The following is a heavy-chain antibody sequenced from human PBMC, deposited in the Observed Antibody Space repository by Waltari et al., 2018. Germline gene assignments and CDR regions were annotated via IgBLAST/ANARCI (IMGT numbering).Heavy chain of an antibody. J-gene: IGHJ4*02. CDR1: GFTFRTYG. CDR3: AKDDTTIFGVGIDN. Sequence: QVHLVESGGGVVQPGRSLRLSCAAPGFTFRTYGIHWVRQAPGKGLEWVAIISNDGSKKNYVDSVKGRFTISRDNSKNTLYLQMNSLRAQDTAVYYCAKDDTTIFGVGIDNWGQGTLVTVSS. D-gene: IGHD3-3*01. CDR2: ISNDGSKK. V-gene: IGHV3-30*18.